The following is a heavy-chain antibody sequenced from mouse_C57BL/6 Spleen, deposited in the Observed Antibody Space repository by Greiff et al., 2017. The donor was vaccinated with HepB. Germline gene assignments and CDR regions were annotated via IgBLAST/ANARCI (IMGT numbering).Heavy chain of an antibody. CDR1: GYTFTSYW. CDR2: IYPGSGST. Sequence: QVQLQQPGAELVKPGASVKMSCKASGYTFTSYWITWVKQRPGQGLEWIGDIYPGSGSTNYNEKFKSKATLTVDTSSSTAYMQLSSLTSEDSAVYYCAREENDGHPFAYWGQGTLVTVSA. J-gene: IGHJ3*01. D-gene: IGHD2-3*01. CDR3: AREENDGHPFAY. V-gene: IGHV1-55*01.